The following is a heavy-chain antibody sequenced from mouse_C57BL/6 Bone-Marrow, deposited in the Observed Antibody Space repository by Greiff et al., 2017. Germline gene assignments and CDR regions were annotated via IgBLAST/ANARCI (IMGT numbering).Heavy chain of an antibody. CDR2: IWSGGST. J-gene: IGHJ2*01. CDR1: GFSLTSYG. V-gene: IGHV2-2*01. CDR3: ARNDGYYPYFDY. D-gene: IGHD2-3*01. Sequence: QVQLQQSGPGLVQPSQSLSITCTVSGFSLTSYGVHWVRQSPGKGLEWLGVIWSGGSTDYNAAFISRLSISKDNSKSQVFFKMNSLQADDTAIYYCARNDGYYPYFDYWGQGTTLTVSS.